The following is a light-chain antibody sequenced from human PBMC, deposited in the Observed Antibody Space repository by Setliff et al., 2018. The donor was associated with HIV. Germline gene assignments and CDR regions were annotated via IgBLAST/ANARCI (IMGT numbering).Light chain of an antibody. Sequence: QSAMTQPASVPGSPGQSITIPCTGTSSDVGAYKYVSWYQQHPGKAPKLIIYDVTERPSGVSNRFSGSKSGNTASLTISGLQTEDEADYYCCSYAGSSTLYVFGTGTKVTVL. CDR2: DVT. J-gene: IGLJ1*01. CDR3: CSYAGSSTLYV. CDR1: SSDVGAYKY. V-gene: IGLV2-23*02.